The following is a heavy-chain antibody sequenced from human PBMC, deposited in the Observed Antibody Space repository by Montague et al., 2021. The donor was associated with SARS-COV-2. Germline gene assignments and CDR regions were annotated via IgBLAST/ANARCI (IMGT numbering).Heavy chain of an antibody. CDR3: ARERWAVGVSFDY. CDR1: GDSVSSNRAT. V-gene: IGHV6-1*01. Sequence: CAISGDSVSSNRATWHWIRQSPSRGLEWLGRTYYRSRWSNDYAVSVRSRIIINPDTSTNQFSLQLSSVTPEDTAVYFCARERWAVGVSFDYWGQGTLVTVSS. J-gene: IGHJ4*02. D-gene: IGHD1-26*01. CDR2: TYYRSRWSN.